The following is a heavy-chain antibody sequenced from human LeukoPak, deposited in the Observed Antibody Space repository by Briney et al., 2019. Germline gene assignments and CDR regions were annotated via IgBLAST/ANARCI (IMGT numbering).Heavy chain of an antibody. D-gene: IGHD3-10*01. V-gene: IGHV3-23*01. Sequence: GGSLRLSCAASGFTFSSYATSWVRQAPGKGLEWVSAISGSGGSTYYADSVKGRFTISRDNSKNTLYLQMNSLRAEDTAVYYCAKGSRFYYGSGSPNWFDPWGQGTLVTVSS. CDR1: GFTFSSYA. J-gene: IGHJ5*02. CDR3: AKGSRFYYGSGSPNWFDP. CDR2: ISGSGGST.